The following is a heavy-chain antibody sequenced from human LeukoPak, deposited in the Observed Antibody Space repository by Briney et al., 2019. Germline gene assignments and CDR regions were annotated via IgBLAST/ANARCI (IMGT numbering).Heavy chain of an antibody. CDR3: ARSVPDYTRFDY. V-gene: IGHV3-23*01. Sequence: GGSLRLSCAASGFTFSSYAMSWVRQAPGKGLAWVSTISGGSGSTYCADSVKGRFTISTDNSKSTVYLQMNSLRAEDTALYYCARSVPDYTRFDYWGQGALVTVSS. D-gene: IGHD4-11*01. CDR1: GFTFSSYA. CDR2: ISGGSGST. J-gene: IGHJ4*02.